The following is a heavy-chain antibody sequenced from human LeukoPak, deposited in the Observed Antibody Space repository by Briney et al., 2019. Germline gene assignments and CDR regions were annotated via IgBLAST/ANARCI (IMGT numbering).Heavy chain of an antibody. J-gene: IGHJ4*02. D-gene: IGHD2-15*01. CDR3: AREESGYCDGGSCPYYVDY. V-gene: IGHV4-61*02. CDR1: SGSISSGSYY. CDR2: IFTSGGT. Sequence: PSETLSLTCTVSSGSISSGSYYWSWIRQPAGKGLEWIGRIFTSGGTNYNPSLKRQVTISVDTSKNQFSLKLNSVTAADAAVYYCAREESGYCDGGSCPYYVDYWGQGTLVTVSS.